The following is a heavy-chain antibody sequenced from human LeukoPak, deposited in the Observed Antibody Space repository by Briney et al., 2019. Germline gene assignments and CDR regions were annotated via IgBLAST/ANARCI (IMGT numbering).Heavy chain of an antibody. J-gene: IGHJ4*02. D-gene: IGHD3-3*01. CDR2: ISAYNGNT. Sequence: ASVKVSCKASGYTFTSYGLSWVRQAPGQGLEWMGWISAYNGNTNYAQKLQGRVTMTTDTSTSTAYMELRSLRSDDTAVYYCARGGGVTIFGVVTDYWGQGTLATVSS. V-gene: IGHV1-18*01. CDR1: GYTFTSYG. CDR3: ARGGGVTIFGVVTDY.